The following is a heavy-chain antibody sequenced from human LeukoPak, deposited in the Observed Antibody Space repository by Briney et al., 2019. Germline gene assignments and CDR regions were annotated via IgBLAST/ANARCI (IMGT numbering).Heavy chain of an antibody. J-gene: IGHJ4*02. V-gene: IGHV3-30*03. CDR1: GFTFSSFG. D-gene: IGHD6-13*01. Sequence: GGSLRLSCAAPGFTFSSFGMHWVRQAPGKGLEWVAVISYDGSSKYYADSVKGRFTISRDNSKNTLYLQMNSLRAEDTAVYYCASPAVYSSSWYYFDYWGQGTLVTVSS. CDR3: ASPAVYSSSWYYFDY. CDR2: ISYDGSSK.